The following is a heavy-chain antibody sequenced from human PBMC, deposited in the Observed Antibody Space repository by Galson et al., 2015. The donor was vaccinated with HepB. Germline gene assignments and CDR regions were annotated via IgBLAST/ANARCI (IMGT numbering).Heavy chain of an antibody. Sequence: QVQLQESGPGLVKPSETLSLTCTVSGGSISSGGYYWSWIRQHPEKGREWLGYIYYIGSSYYNPSLKSRVTISVDTSKNQFSLKLSSVTAADTAVYFCARVALYCSTPGCYTGYYYYYMDVWGKGTTVTVSS. CDR3: ARVALYCSTPGCYTGYYYYYMDV. D-gene: IGHD2-2*02. V-gene: IGHV4-31*03. CDR2: IYYIGSS. J-gene: IGHJ6*03. CDR1: GGSISSGGYY.